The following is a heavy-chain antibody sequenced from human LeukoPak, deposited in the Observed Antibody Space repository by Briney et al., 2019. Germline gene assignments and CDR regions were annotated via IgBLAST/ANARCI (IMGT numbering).Heavy chain of an antibody. Sequence: GESLKISCKGSGYSFTSYWIGWVRQMPGKGLEWMGIIYPGDSDTRYSPSFQGQVTISADKSISTAHLQWSSLKASDTAMYYCARKPKGSIAAFDYWGQGTLVTVSS. V-gene: IGHV5-51*01. D-gene: IGHD6-6*01. CDR2: IYPGDSDT. CDR1: GYSFTSYW. J-gene: IGHJ4*02. CDR3: ARKPKGSIAAFDY.